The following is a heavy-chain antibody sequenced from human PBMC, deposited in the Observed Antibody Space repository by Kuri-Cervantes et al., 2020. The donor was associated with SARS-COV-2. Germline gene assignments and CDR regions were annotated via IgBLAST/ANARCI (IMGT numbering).Heavy chain of an antibody. CDR2: ISSSSSTI. V-gene: IGHV3-48*02. CDR1: GFTFSSYS. J-gene: IGHJ6*02. CDR3: ANVGSGRANNNYYYGMDV. Sequence: GESLKISCAASGFTFSSYSMNWVRQAPGKGLEWVSYISSSSSTIYYADSVKGRFTISRDNAKNSLYLQMNSLRDEDTAVYYCANVGSGRANNNYYYGMDVWGQGTMVTVSS. D-gene: IGHD1/OR15-1a*01.